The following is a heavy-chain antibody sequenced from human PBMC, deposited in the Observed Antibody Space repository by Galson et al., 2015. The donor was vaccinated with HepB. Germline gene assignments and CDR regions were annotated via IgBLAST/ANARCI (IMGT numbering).Heavy chain of an antibody. V-gene: IGHV1-18*01. CDR1: GYTFTSYG. J-gene: IGHJ5*02. D-gene: IGHD3-10*01. Sequence: SVKVSCKTSGYTFTSYGISWVRQAPGQGLEWMGWISAYNGNTNYAQKLQGRVTMTTDTSTSTAYMEPRSLRSDDTAVYYCARSMVRGEVRFDPWGQGTLVTVSS. CDR3: ARSMVRGEVRFDP. CDR2: ISAYNGNT.